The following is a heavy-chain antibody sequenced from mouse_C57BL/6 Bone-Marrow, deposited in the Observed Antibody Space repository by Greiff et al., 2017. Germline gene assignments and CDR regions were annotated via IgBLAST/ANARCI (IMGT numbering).Heavy chain of an antibody. D-gene: IGHD1-1*01. V-gene: IGHV14-3*01. CDR2: IDPANGNT. CDR1: GFNIKNTY. CDR3: ARPYYCGSYGGAMDY. Sequence: EVQLQQSVAELVRPGASVKLSCTASGFNIKNTYMHWVKQRPEQGLEWIGRIDPANGNTKYAPKFQGKATITADTSSNTAYLQLSSLTSEDTAIYYGARPYYCGSYGGAMDYWGQGTSVTVSA. J-gene: IGHJ4*01.